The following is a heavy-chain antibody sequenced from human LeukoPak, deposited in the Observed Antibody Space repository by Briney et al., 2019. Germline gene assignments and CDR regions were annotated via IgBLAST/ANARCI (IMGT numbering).Heavy chain of an antibody. V-gene: IGHV3-23*01. CDR2: SSGSAGST. CDR3: AKRRAFSGDDSGRYYPFDY. D-gene: IGHD3-10*01. J-gene: IGHJ4*02. Sequence: PGGSLRLSCAASGFTFSSFAMSWVRQAPGKGLEWVSVSSGSAGSTYYADSVKGRFTISRDNSKNTLYLQMNSVSAEDTAVYYCAKRRAFSGDDSGRYYPFDYWGQGTLVTVSS. CDR1: GFTFSSFA.